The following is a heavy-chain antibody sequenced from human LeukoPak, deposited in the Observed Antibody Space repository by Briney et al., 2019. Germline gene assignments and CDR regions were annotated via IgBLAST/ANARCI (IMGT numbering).Heavy chain of an antibody. V-gene: IGHV1-69*05. CDR3: AGAEQLVGWFDP. D-gene: IGHD6-6*01. CDR1: GGTFSSYA. Sequence: SVKVSCKASGGTFSSYAISWVRQAPGQGLEWMGGIIPIFGTANYAQKFQGRVTITTDEYTRTDHMELSSLRSEDSAAFYCAGAEQLVGWFDPWGQGTLVTVSS. CDR2: IIPIFGTA. J-gene: IGHJ5*02.